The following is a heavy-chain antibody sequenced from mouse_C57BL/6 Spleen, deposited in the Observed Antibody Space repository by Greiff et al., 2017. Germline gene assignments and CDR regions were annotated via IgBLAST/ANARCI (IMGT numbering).Heavy chain of an antibody. Sequence: EVHLVESGPGLVKPSQSLSLTCSVTGYSITSGYYWNWIRQFPGNKLEWMGYISYDGSTNYTPSLKNRISITRDTSKNQFFLKLNSVTTEDTATYYCAREDSSGPLAYWGQGTLVTVSA. CDR2: ISYDGST. V-gene: IGHV3-6*01. CDR1: GYSITSGYY. CDR3: AREDSSGPLAY. D-gene: IGHD3-2*02. J-gene: IGHJ3*01.